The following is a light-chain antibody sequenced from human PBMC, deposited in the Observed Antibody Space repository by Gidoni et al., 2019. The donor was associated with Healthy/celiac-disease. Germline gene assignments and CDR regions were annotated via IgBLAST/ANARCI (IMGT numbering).Light chain of an antibody. CDR2: RNH. CDR3: AAWDDSLSGLV. CDR1: SSNIGSNY. J-gene: IGLJ2*01. V-gene: IGLV1-47*03. Sequence: QSVLTQPPSASGTPGQRVTISCSGSSSNIGSNYVYWYQQLPGTAPKLLIYRNHQRPSGVPDRFSGSKSGTSASLAISGLWSEDEADYYCAAWDDSLSGLVFGGGTKLTVL.